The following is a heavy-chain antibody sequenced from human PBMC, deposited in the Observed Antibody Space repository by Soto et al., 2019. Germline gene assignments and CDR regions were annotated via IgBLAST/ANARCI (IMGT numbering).Heavy chain of an antibody. CDR3: VGEGGLLISGVV. D-gene: IGHD3-3*01. V-gene: IGHV4-59*01. J-gene: IGHJ4*02. CDR2: FHYSGNT. Sequence: QVQLRESGPGLVRPSETLFLTCTVSGDSIRNYYWNWIRQLPGKGLEWVGHFHYSGNTNYNPSLKGRFAISADTAKNELSLSLLSVTAADTADYYCVGEGGLLISGVVWGQG. CDR1: GDSIRNYY.